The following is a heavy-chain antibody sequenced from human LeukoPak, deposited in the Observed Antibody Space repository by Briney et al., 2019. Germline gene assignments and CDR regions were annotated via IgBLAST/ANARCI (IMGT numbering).Heavy chain of an antibody. V-gene: IGHV4-38-2*02. CDR2: IYYSGST. Sequence: PSETLSLSCTVSDSSITIGYYWAWIRQPPGKGLEWIGSIYYSGSTYYNPSLKSRVTISVDTSKNQFSLRLSSVTAADTAVYYCGRDRGGGRIDLWGRGTLVTVSS. D-gene: IGHD2-15*01. CDR1: DSSITIGYY. J-gene: IGHJ2*01. CDR3: GRDRGGGRIDL.